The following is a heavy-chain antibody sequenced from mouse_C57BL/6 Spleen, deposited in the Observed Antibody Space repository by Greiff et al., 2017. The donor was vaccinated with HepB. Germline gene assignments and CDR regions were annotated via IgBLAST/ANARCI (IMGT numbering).Heavy chain of an antibody. V-gene: IGHV1-52*01. D-gene: IGHD1-1*01. J-gene: IGHJ4*01. Sequence: QVQLQQPGAELVRPGSSVKLSCKASGYTFTSYWMHWVKQRPIQGLEWIGNIDPSDSETHYNQKFKDKATLTVDKSSSTAYMQLSSLTSEDSAVYYCARDITTVEDAMDYWGQGTSVTVSS. CDR3: ARDITTVEDAMDY. CDR1: GYTFTSYW. CDR2: IDPSDSET.